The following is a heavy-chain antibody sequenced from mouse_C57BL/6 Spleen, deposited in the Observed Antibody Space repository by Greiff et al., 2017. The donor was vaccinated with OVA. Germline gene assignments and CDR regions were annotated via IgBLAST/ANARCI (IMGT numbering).Heavy chain of an antibody. D-gene: IGHD2-5*01. Sequence: QVQLQQSGAELARPGASVKLSCKASGYTFTSYGISWVKQRTGQGLEWIGEIYPRSGNTYYNEKFKGKATLTADKSSSTAYMELRSLTSEDSAVYFCARYYSNYAGDYAMDYWGQGTSVTVSS. CDR3: ARYYSNYAGDYAMDY. J-gene: IGHJ4*01. CDR2: IYPRSGNT. CDR1: GYTFTSYG. V-gene: IGHV1-81*01.